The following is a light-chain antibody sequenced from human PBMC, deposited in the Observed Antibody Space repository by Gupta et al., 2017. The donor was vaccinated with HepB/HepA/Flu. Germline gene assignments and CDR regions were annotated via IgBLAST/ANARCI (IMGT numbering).Light chain of an antibody. CDR2: GAS. J-gene: IGKJ5*01. CDR3: QQHDNWPLT. V-gene: IGKV3-15*01. CDR1: QSVSSN. Sequence: EIVMTQSPATLSVSPGERATLSCRASQSVSSNLAWYQQTPGQAPRLLIYGASTRTTGIPARFSGSGSGTDFTLTISSLQSEDFAVYYCQQHDNWPLTFGQGTLMEIK.